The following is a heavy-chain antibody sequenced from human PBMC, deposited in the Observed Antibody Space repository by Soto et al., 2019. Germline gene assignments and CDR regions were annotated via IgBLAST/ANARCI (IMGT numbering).Heavy chain of an antibody. J-gene: IGHJ5*02. D-gene: IGHD3-3*01. V-gene: IGHV2-5*01. CDR3: AHYYDFLSGYQLYNWFDP. CDR1: GFSLSTSGVG. Sequence: QITLKESGPTLVKPTQTLTLTCTFSGFSLSTSGVGVGWIRQPPGKALEWLALIYWNDDKRYSPSLKSRLTITKDTSKNQVVLTMTNMDPVDTATYYCAHYYDFLSGYQLYNWFDPWGQGTLVTVSS. CDR2: IYWNDDK.